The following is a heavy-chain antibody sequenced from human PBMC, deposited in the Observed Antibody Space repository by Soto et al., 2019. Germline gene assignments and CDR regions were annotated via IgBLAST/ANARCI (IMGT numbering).Heavy chain of an antibody. CDR1: GFTFRNFV. D-gene: IGHD2-21*01. CDR3: AQDRGWGVVSPSHDY. Sequence: EVQLLESGGGMVQPGGSLRVSCAASGFTFRNFVMSWVHQAPGKGLEWVSAIRGTGGETFYADSVKGRFTISRDNSKNTLYLQMNSLRDEDTALYFCAQDRGWGVVSPSHDYWGQGTLVTVSS. V-gene: IGHV3-23*01. CDR2: IRGTGGET. J-gene: IGHJ4*02.